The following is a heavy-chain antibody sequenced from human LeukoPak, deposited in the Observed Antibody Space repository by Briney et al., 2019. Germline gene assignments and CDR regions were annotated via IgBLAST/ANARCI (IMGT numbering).Heavy chain of an antibody. CDR3: AREGYDLNQNHDLDV. Sequence: GASVKVSGKTAGYSFTAYFIHWVRQAPGQGLGLRGGINPNSGGTKYTQKLQDRVTMTRDTSITTDHMELSRLRSDDTAVHYCAREGYDLNQNHDLDVWGQGTTVTVSS. CDR1: GYSFTAYF. V-gene: IGHV1-2*02. D-gene: IGHD3-3*01. CDR2: INPNSGGT. J-gene: IGHJ6*02.